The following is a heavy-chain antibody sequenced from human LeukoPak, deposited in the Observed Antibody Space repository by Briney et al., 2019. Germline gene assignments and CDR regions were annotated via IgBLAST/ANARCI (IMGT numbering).Heavy chain of an antibody. D-gene: IGHD3-10*01. CDR2: ISGSGGST. CDR3: AKRTSLWFGEFDY. CDR1: GFTFSSYA. V-gene: IGHV3-23*01. Sequence: PGGSLRLSCAASGFTFSSYAMSWVRQAPGKGLEGGSAISGSGGSTYYADSVKGRFTISRDNSKNTLYLQMNSLRAEDTAVYYCAKRTSLWFGEFDYWGQGTLVTVSS. J-gene: IGHJ4*02.